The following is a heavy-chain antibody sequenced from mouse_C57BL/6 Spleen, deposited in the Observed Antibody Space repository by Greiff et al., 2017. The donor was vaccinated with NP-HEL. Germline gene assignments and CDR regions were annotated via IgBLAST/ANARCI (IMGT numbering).Heavy chain of an antibody. CDR3: TELLWYFDY. CDR1: GFTFSNYW. V-gene: IGHV6-3*01. Sequence: EVQGVESGGGLVQPGGSMKLSCVASGFTFSNYWMNWVRQSPEKGLEWVAQIRLKSDNYATNYAESVKGRFTISRDDSKSSVYLQMTNLRAEDTGIYYCTELLWYFDYWGQGTTLTVSS. J-gene: IGHJ2*01. CDR2: IRLKSDNYAT. D-gene: IGHD1-1*02.